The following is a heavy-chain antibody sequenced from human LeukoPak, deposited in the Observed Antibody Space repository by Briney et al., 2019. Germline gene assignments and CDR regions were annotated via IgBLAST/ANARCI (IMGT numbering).Heavy chain of an antibody. CDR3: ARGTVAGTGFDY. V-gene: IGHV1-8*01. Sequence: ASVKVSCKASGYTFTSYDINWVRQATGQGLEWMGWMNPNGGNTGYAQKFQGRVTMTRNTSISTAYMELSSLRSEDTAVYYCARGTVAGTGFDYWGQGTLVTVSS. J-gene: IGHJ4*02. CDR2: MNPNGGNT. CDR1: GYTFTSYD. D-gene: IGHD6-19*01.